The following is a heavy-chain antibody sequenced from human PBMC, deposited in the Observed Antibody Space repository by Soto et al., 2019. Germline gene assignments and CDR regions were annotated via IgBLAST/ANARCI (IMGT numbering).Heavy chain of an antibody. J-gene: IGHJ4*02. CDR1: GFTVSSNY. CDR3: ARTCSGGTCSFDY. D-gene: IGHD2-15*01. Sequence: EVQLVESGGGLVQPGGSLRLSCAASGFTVSSNYMSWVRQAPGKGLEWVSVIYSGGSTYYADSVKGRFTISSDNSENTLYLQMNRLRAEDTAVYYCARTCSGGTCSFDYWGQGTLVTVSS. V-gene: IGHV3-66*01. CDR2: IYSGGST.